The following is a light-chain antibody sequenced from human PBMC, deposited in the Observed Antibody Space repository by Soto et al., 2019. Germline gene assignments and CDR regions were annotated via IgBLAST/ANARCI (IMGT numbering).Light chain of an antibody. J-gene: IGKJ1*01. Sequence: DIQMTQSPSTLSASVGDRVTITCRASQSISDWLAWYQQKPWKAPKFLIYKASNLESGVPSRFSGSGSGTEFTLTISSVQPDDFATYYCQYYDSYSWTFGQGTKVEIK. CDR1: QSISDW. CDR2: KAS. CDR3: QYYDSYSWT. V-gene: IGKV1-5*03.